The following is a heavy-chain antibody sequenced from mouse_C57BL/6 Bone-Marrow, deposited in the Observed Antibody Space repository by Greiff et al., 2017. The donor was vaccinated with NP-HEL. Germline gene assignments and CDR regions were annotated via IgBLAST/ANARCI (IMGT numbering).Heavy chain of an antibody. V-gene: IGHV8-5*01. CDR2: IWWNDDK. D-gene: IGHD2-3*01. J-gene: IGHJ4*01. CDR3: AQMTDGYSYAMYY. Sequence: QVTLKVCGPGILQPSQTLSLTCSFSGFSLSTSNMGIGWIRQPSGQGLVWLAHIWWNDDKYSNPSLKSRPTISKDTSNNQVFLMITRVDTADTSTYYCAQMTDGYSYAMYYGGQGTSATVSA. CDR1: GFSLSTSNMG.